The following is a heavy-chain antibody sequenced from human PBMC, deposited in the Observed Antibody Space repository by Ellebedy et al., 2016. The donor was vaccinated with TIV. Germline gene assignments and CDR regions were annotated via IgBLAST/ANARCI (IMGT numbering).Heavy chain of an antibody. D-gene: IGHD4-23*01. CDR1: GFTFSSYS. CDR2: ISSSSSTI. V-gene: IGHV3-48*02. Sequence: GESLKISXAASGFTFSSYSMNWVRQAPGKGLEWVSYISSSSSTIYYADSVKGRFTISRDNAKNSLYLQMNSLRDEDTAVYYCAKDPLGSFLGTVDNWFDPWGQGTLVTVSS. J-gene: IGHJ5*02. CDR3: AKDPLGSFLGTVDNWFDP.